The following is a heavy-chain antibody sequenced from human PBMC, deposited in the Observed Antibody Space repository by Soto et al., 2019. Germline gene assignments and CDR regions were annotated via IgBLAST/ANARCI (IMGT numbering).Heavy chain of an antibody. D-gene: IGHD2-2*01. Sequence: VSVKVTCKASGYSFTDYSIQWMRQAPGQRPEWVGWINIGTGVTQISQRFQGRVNLSRDTSANTAYMELNSLRSEDTAVYYCARCHYQLFRIDHWGQGTLVTVS. V-gene: IGHV1-3*04. J-gene: IGHJ4*01. CDR1: GYSFTDYS. CDR3: ARCHYQLFRIDH. CDR2: INIGTGVT.